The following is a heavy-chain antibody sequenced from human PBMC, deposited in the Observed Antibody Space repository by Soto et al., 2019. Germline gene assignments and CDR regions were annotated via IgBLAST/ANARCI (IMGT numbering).Heavy chain of an antibody. D-gene: IGHD3-22*01. J-gene: IGHJ4*02. CDR1: GYTFTIYA. Sequence: ASVKVSCKASGYTFTIYAMHWVRQAPGQRLEWMGWINAGNGNTKYSQKFQGRVTITRDTSASTAYMELSSLRSEDTAVYYCARPWGSYYDSSGYYLTWGQGTLVTVSS. CDR2: INAGNGNT. CDR3: ARPWGSYYDSSGYYLT. V-gene: IGHV1-3*01.